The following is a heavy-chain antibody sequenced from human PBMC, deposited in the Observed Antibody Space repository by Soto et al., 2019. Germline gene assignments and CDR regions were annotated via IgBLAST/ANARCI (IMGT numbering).Heavy chain of an antibody. Sequence: GGSLRLSCAASGVNFRSYGMSWVRQAPGKGLEWVSAISGSGGGTYYADSVKGRFTISRDNSKNTLYLQMSSLRAEDTAVYYCAKDIDISAAVGTFDYWGQGALVTVSS. V-gene: IGHV3-23*01. CDR3: AKDIDISAAVGTFDY. CDR2: ISGSGGGT. CDR1: GVNFRSYG. D-gene: IGHD6-13*01. J-gene: IGHJ4*02.